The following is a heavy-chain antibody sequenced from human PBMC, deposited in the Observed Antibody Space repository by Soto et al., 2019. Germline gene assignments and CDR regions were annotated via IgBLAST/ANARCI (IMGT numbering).Heavy chain of an antibody. CDR1: GGSISSYY. J-gene: IGHJ3*02. CDR2: IYTSGST. D-gene: IGHD3-16*02. CDR3: ARYDYVWGSYRPPADAFDI. Sequence: SETLSLTCTVSGGSISSYYRSWIRHPAGKGLEWIGRIYTSGSTNYNPSLKSRVTMSVDTSKNQFSLKLSSVTAADTAVYYCARYDYVWGSYRPPADAFDIWGQGTMVTVSS. V-gene: IGHV4-4*07.